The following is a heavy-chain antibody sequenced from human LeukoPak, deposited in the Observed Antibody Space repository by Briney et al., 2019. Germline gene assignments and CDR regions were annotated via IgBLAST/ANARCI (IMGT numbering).Heavy chain of an antibody. D-gene: IGHD2-15*01. CDR3: AKDESSGEMD. V-gene: IGHV3-30*18. J-gene: IGHJ4*02. Sequence: GGSLRLSCAASGFTFSSYAMSWVRQAPGKGLEWVAVISYDGSNKYYADSVKGRFTISRDNSKNTLYLQMNSLRAEDTAVYYCAKDESSGEMDWGQGTLVTVSS. CDR1: GFTFSSYA. CDR2: ISYDGSNK.